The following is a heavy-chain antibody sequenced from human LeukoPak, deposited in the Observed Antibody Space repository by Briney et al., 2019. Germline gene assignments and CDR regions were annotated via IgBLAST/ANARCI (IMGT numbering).Heavy chain of an antibody. V-gene: IGHV4-31*03. Sequence: SETLSLTCTVSGGSISSGGYYWSWIRQHPGKGLECIGYIYYSGSTYYNPSLKSRVTISVDTSKNQFSLKLSSVTAADTAVYYCASCRLGPIDYWGQGTLVTVSS. CDR1: GGSISSGGYY. CDR3: ASCRLGPIDY. D-gene: IGHD2-15*01. CDR2: IYYSGST. J-gene: IGHJ4*02.